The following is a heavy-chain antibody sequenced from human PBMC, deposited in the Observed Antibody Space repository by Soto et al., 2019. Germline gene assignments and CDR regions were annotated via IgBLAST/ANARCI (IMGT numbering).Heavy chain of an antibody. D-gene: IGHD6-6*01. CDR2: IIPIFGTA. CDR3: ARDREVAARPYYYYYGMDV. V-gene: IGHV1-69*13. Sequence: SVKVSCKASGGTFSSYAISWVRQAPGQGLEWMGGIIPIFGTANYAQKFQGRVTITADESTSTAYMGLSSLRSEDTAVYYCARDREVAARPYYYYYGMDVWGQGTTVTVSS. J-gene: IGHJ6*02. CDR1: GGTFSSYA.